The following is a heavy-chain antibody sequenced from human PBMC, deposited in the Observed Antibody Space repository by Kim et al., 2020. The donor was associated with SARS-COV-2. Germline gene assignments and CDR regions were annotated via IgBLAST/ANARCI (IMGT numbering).Heavy chain of an antibody. V-gene: IGHV3-23*01. Sequence: GGSLRLSCAGSGFTFGSYAMSWVRQAPGKGLERVSFIRGGGALPTYADSVKGRFTISRDNSKNTLFLQMNSLRAEDTAIYYCAKCSYSYGNDAFDVWGRGTVVTVSS. CDR3: AKCSYSYGNDAFDV. D-gene: IGHD3-16*02. J-gene: IGHJ3*01. CDR1: GFTFGSYA. CDR2: IRGGGALP.